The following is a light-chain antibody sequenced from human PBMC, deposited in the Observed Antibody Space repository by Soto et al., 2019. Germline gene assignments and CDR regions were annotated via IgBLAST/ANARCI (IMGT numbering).Light chain of an antibody. CDR3: CSYACPNTPYV. Sequence: QSALTQPASVSGSPGQSITISCTGSSSDVGSYNLVSWYQHHTGKAPKLIIFEATRWPSGVSNRFSGSKSGNTASLTISGLQTEDEADYYCCSYACPNTPYVFGTGTKLTVL. CDR1: SSDVGSYNL. J-gene: IGLJ1*01. CDR2: EAT. V-gene: IGLV2-23*01.